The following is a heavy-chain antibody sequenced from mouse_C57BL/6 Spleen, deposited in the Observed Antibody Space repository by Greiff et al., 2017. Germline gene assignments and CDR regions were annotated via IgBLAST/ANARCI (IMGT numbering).Heavy chain of an antibody. Sequence: VQLQQSGAELARPGASVKLSCKASGYTFTSYGISWVKQRTGQGLEWIGEIYPRSGNTYYNEKFKGQAKLTADKSSSTAYLELRSLTSEDAAVYFCASRGSSPWFAYWGQGTLVTVSA. CDR3: ASRGSSPWFAY. D-gene: IGHD1-1*01. CDR2: IYPRSGNT. J-gene: IGHJ3*01. CDR1: GYTFTSYG. V-gene: IGHV1-81*01.